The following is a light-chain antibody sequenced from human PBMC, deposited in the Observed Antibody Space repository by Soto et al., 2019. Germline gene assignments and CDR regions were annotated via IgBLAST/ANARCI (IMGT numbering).Light chain of an antibody. J-gene: IGLJ2*01. Sequence: SYELTQTPSVSVSPGQTATITCSGDKLRDKFVTWYQQRPGQSPDLVIYQNNKRPSGIPERFSGSKSENTATLTISGTQAMDETAYYSQAWDSVTANVVFGGGTKLTV. V-gene: IGLV3-1*01. CDR3: QAWDSVTANVV. CDR2: QNN. CDR1: KLRDKF.